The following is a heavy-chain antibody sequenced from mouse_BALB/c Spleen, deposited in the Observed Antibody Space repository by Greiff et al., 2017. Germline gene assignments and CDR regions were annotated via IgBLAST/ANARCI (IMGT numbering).Heavy chain of an antibody. V-gene: IGHV1-87*01. CDR2: IYPGDGDT. D-gene: IGHD5-1-1*01. Sequence: VQGVESGAELARPGASVKLSCKASGYTFTSYWMQWVKQRPGQGLEWIGAIYPGDGDTRYTQKFKGKATLTADKSSSTAYMQLSSLASEDSAVYYCARGGYPYWGQGTSVTVSS. CDR3: ARGGYPY. CDR1: GYTFTSYW. J-gene: IGHJ4*01.